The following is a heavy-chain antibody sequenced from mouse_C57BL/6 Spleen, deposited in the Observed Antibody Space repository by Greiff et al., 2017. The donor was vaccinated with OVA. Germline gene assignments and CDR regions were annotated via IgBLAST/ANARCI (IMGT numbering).Heavy chain of an antibody. D-gene: IGHD1-3*01. CDR1: GFNIKDDY. Sequence: EVQLQQSGAELVRPGASVQLSCTASGFNIKDDYMHWVKQRPEQGLEWIGWIDPENGDTEYASKFQGKATITADTSSNTAYLQLSSLTSEDTAVYYCACLGSKGAMDYWGQGTSVTVSS. CDR2: IDPENGDT. CDR3: ACLGSKGAMDY. J-gene: IGHJ4*01. V-gene: IGHV14-4*01.